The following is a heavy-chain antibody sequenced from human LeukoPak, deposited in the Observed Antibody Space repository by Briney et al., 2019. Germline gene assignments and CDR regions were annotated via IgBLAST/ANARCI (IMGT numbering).Heavy chain of an antibody. V-gene: IGHV3-49*03. CDR3: TRDSGWYLERYFDL. CDR2: IRSKAYGGTT. J-gene: IGHJ2*01. CDR1: GFTFGDYA. D-gene: IGHD6-19*01. Sequence: PGGSLRLSCTASGFTFGDYAMSWFRQAPGKGLEWVGFIRSKAYGGTTEYAASVKGRFTISRDDSKSIAYLQMNSLKTEDTAVYYCTRDSGWYLERYFDLWGRGTLVTVSS.